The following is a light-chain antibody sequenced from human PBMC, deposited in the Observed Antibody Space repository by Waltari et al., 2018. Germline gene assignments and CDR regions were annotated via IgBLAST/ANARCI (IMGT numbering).Light chain of an antibody. V-gene: IGLV2-14*01. Sequence: QSALTQPASVSGSPGQSITISCTGTSRDVGGYNYASWYQQHPGKAPKLMIYEVSKRPSGVPIRFSGSKSGNTASLTISGLQAEDEADYYCSSYTSSSTVVFGGGTKLTVL. CDR3: SSYTSSSTVV. CDR1: SRDVGGYNY. CDR2: EVS. J-gene: IGLJ2*01.